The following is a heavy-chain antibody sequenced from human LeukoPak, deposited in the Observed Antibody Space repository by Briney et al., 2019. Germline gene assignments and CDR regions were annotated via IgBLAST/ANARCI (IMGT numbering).Heavy chain of an antibody. J-gene: IGHJ4*02. CDR1: GGSFSGYY. V-gene: IGHV4-34*01. CDR2: INHSGST. D-gene: IGHD2-8*01. Sequence: SETLSLTCAVYGGSFSGYYWSGIRQPPEKGLEWIGEINHSGSTNYNPSLKSRVTISVDTSKNQFSLKLSSVTAADTAVYYCARGGCTNGVCYSYNYWGQGTLVTVSS. CDR3: ARGGCTNGVCYSYNY.